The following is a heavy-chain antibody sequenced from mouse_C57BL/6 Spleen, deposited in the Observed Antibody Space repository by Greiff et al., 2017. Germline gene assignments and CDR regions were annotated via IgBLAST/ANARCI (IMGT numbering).Heavy chain of an antibody. Sequence: VQLQQPGAELVKPGASVKLSCKASGYTFTSYWMHWVKQRPGQGLEWIGMIHPNSGSTNYNEKFKSKAKLTVDKSSSTAYMQLSSLTSEDSAVFYCSSGEGYGYYERVWFAYWGQGTLVTVSA. CDR1: GYTFTSYW. D-gene: IGHD2-3*01. V-gene: IGHV1-64*01. CDR2: IHPNSGST. CDR3: SSGEGYGYYERVWFAY. J-gene: IGHJ3*01.